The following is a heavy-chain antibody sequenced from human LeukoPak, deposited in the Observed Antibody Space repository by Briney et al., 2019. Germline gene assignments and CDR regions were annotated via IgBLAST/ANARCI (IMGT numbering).Heavy chain of an antibody. CDR1: AGSISRYY. V-gene: IGHV4-59*01. CDR2: IYYSGST. D-gene: IGHD3-22*01. CDR3: AREYHYYDTRGYYYFDY. J-gene: IGHJ4*02. Sequence: SETLSLTCSVSAGSISRYYWSWIRQPPGKGLEWIGYIYYSGSTNYNPSLKSRVTMSLDTSRNQFSLKLSSVTAADTAVYYCAREYHYYDTRGYYYFDYWGQGTLVTVSS.